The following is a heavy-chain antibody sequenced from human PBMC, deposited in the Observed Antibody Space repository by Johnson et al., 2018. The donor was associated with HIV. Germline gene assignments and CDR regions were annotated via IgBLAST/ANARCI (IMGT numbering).Heavy chain of an antibody. V-gene: IGHV3-7*01. CDR2: IKQDESEK. J-gene: IGHJ3*02. CDR3: ARDASYGDYAFDI. D-gene: IGHD4-17*01. CDR1: GFTLSSYW. Sequence: VQLVESGGGLIQPGGSLRLSCAASGFTLSSYWMSWVRQAPGKGLEWVANIKQDESEKYYVDSVKGRLTISRDNAKNSLYLQLNSLRAEDTAVYYCARDASYGDYAFDIWGQVSMFTVSS.